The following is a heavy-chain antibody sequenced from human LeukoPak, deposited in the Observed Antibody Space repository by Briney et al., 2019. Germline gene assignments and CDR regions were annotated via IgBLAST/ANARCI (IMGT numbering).Heavy chain of an antibody. CDR1: GFTISTNY. J-gene: IGHJ4*02. D-gene: IGHD6-13*01. CDR2: IYSGGNT. CDR3: ARDRYSSMWSVFEY. Sequence: GGSLRLFCAASGFTISTNYLNWVGRAPAKGLQELSLIYSGGNTYYADSVKGRFTISRDNYKNTLYLQVNSLRAEDTAVYYCARDRYSSMWSVFEYWGRGALVTVSS. V-gene: IGHV3-53*01.